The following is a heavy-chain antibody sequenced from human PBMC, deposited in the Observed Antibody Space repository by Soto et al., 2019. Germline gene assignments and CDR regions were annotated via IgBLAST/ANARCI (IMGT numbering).Heavy chain of an antibody. J-gene: IGHJ4*02. Sequence: SCTASGGRLISYAISWVRQAPGQGLEWMGRIDPSNSKTNYSPSFQGRVTITVDKSINTAFLHWDRLKASDTAVYFCARLSDYWGPGNRVTVS. CDR3: ARLSDY. V-gene: IGHV5-10-1*01. CDR1: GGRLISYA. CDR2: IDPSNSKT.